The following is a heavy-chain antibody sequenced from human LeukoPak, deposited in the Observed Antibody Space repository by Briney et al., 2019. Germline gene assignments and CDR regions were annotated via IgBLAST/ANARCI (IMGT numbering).Heavy chain of an antibody. V-gene: IGHV4-34*01. CDR2: INHSGST. D-gene: IGHD6-19*01. CDR3: ARQLGAGSGWSHFDY. J-gene: IGHJ4*02. CDR1: GGSFSGYY. Sequence: PSETLSLTCAVYGGSFSGYYWSWIRQPPGKGLEWIGEINHSGSTNYNPSLKSRVTISVDKSKNQFSLKLSSVTAADTAVYYCARQLGAGSGWSHFDYWGQGTLVTVSS.